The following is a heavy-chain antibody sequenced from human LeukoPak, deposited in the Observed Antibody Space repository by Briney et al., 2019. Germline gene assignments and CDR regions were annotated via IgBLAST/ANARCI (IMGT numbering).Heavy chain of an antibody. CDR1: GFTFSSFA. V-gene: IGHV3-23*01. CDR3: AKGYYGSGSYPTLDN. Sequence: GGSLRLSCAASGFTFSSFAMSWVRQAPGKGLEWVSAKSGSDGRTYYADSVKGRFTISRDNSKNTLYLQMNSLRAEDTAVYYCAKGYYGSGSYPTLDNWGQGTLVTVSS. CDR2: KSGSDGRT. J-gene: IGHJ4*02. D-gene: IGHD3-10*01.